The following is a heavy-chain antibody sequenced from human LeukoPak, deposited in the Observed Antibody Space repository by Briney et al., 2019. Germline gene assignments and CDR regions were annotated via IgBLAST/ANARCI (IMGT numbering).Heavy chain of an antibody. Sequence: PGGSLRLSCAASGFTVSSNYMSWVRQAPGKGLEWVSIISGSGGSTYYAGSVKGRFTISRDNSKNTLYLQMNSLRAEDTAIYHCAKDLAPHTIFGVAIHYWGQGTLVTVSS. D-gene: IGHD3-3*01. CDR3: AKDLAPHTIFGVAIHY. J-gene: IGHJ4*02. CDR1: GFTVSSNY. V-gene: IGHV3-23*01. CDR2: ISGSGGST.